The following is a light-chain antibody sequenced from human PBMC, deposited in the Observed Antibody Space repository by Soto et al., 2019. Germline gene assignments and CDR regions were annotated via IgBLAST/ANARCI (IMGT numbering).Light chain of an antibody. CDR1: QGINNY. CDR2: AAS. Sequence: DIQITQAPSSLSASLGDRVTITCRASQGINNYLAWYQQKPGKVPKLLIYAASTLQSGVPSRFSGSGSGTDFTLTISSLQPEDVATYYCQKYNSARWTFGQGTKVDIK. CDR3: QKYNSARWT. V-gene: IGKV1-27*01. J-gene: IGKJ1*01.